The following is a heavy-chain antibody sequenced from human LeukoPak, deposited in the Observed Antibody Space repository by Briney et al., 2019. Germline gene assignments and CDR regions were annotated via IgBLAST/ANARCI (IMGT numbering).Heavy chain of an antibody. CDR1: GYTLTELS. J-gene: IGHJ6*02. CDR3: ARDQKVLGSGTYYYGMDV. CDR2: FDPEDGET. D-gene: IGHD3-10*02. Sequence: ASVKVSCKVSGYTLTELSMHWERQAPGKGLEWMGGFDPEDGETIYAQKFQGRVTITADKSTSTAYMELSSLRSEDTAVYYCARDQKVLGSGTYYYGMDVWGQGTTVTVSS. V-gene: IGHV1-24*01.